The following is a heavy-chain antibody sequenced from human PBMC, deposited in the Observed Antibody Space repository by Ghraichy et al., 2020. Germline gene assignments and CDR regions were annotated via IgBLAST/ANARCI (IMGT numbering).Heavy chain of an antibody. CDR3: ARGRFDTRPLPFDIFDL. CDR1: GFTFSNHD. Sequence: GGSLRLSCAASGFTFSNHDMHWVRQVTGKGLEWVSGIGTAGDTYYPDSVKGRFTISREDAKHSLYLQMNSLRAGDTAVYYCARGRFDTRPLPFDIFDLWGQGTMVTVSS. CDR2: IGTAGDT. V-gene: IGHV3-13*01. D-gene: IGHD3-22*01. J-gene: IGHJ3*01.